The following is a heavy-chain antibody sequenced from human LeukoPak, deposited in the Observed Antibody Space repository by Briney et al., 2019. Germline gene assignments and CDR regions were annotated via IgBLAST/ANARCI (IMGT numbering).Heavy chain of an antibody. D-gene: IGHD3-22*01. CDR1: GYTFTGYY. CDR3: ARLTMIVVVTEVTDY. J-gene: IGHJ4*02. Sequence: ASVKVSCKASGYTFTGYYMHRVRQAPGQGLEWMGWINPNSGGTNYAQKFQGRVTMTRDTSISTAYMELSRLRSDDTAVYYCARLTMIVVVTEVTDYWGQGTVVTVSS. V-gene: IGHV1-2*02. CDR2: INPNSGGT.